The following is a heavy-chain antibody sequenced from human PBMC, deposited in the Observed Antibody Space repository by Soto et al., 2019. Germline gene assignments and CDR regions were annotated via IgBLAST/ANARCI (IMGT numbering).Heavy chain of an antibody. V-gene: IGHV3-11*01. J-gene: IGHJ4*02. Sequence: GGSLRLSCAASGFTFSDYYMSWIRQAPGKGLEWVSYISSSGSTIYYADSVKGRFTISRDNAKNSLYLQMNSLRAEDTAVYYCARVAPIFGVVIHPPSFDYWGQGTLVTVSS. D-gene: IGHD3-3*01. CDR2: ISSSGSTI. CDR3: ARVAPIFGVVIHPPSFDY. CDR1: GFTFSDYY.